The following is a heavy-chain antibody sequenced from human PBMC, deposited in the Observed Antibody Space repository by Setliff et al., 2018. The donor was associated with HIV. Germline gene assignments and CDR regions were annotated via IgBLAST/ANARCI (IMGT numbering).Heavy chain of an antibody. J-gene: IGHJ4*02. CDR1: GVSIPTGDYY. Sequence: PSETLSLTCSVSGVSIPTGDYYWTWIRQPPGKGLEWIGSIYYTGSTYYSPSLKSRITISLDTSKNQFSLNLTSVTAADTAMYYCASGQKVDLRGVISYSDYWGRGSLVTVSS. CDR3: ASGQKVDLRGVISYSDY. V-gene: IGHV4-30-4*08. D-gene: IGHD3-10*01. CDR2: IYYTGST.